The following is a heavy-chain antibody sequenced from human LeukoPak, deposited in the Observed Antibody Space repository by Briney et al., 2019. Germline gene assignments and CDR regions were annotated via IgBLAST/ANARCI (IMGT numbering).Heavy chain of an antibody. D-gene: IGHD3-10*01. V-gene: IGHV3-21*01. Sequence: GGSLRLSCAASGFTFSSYSMNWVRQAPGKGLEWVSSISSSSSYIYYADSVKGRFTISRDNAKNSLYLQMNSLRAEDTAVYYCARDYHNLGQGELLSPAYYYYGMDVWGQGTTVTVSS. CDR1: GFTFSSYS. CDR3: ARDYHNLGQGELLSPAYYYYGMDV. J-gene: IGHJ6*02. CDR2: ISSSSSYI.